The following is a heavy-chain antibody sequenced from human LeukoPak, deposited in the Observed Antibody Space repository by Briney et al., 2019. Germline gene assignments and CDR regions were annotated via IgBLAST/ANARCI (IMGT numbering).Heavy chain of an antibody. J-gene: IGHJ4*02. CDR1: GFTFSSYW. CDR3: TTWDYGDHPKFDY. V-gene: IGHV3-15*01. CDR2: IKSKTDGGTT. Sequence: GGSLRLSCAASGFTFSSYWMHWVRQAPGKGLEWVGRIKSKTDGGTTDYAAPVKGRFTISRDDSKNTLYLQMNSLKTEDTAVYYCTTWDYGDHPKFDYWGQGTLVTVSS. D-gene: IGHD4-17*01.